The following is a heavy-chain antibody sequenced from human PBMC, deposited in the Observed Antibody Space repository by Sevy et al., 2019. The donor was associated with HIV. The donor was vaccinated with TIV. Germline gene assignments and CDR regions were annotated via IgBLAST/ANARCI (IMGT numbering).Heavy chain of an antibody. Sequence: GGSLRLSCAASGFTFSDYYMSWIRQAPGKALEWVSYIGSSGSTIYYADSVKGRFTISRDNAKNSLYLQMNSLRAEDTAVYYCARSRAVVVPDAYFDYWGQGALVTVSS. CDR3: ARSRAVVVPDAYFDY. CDR1: GFTFSDYY. V-gene: IGHV3-11*01. J-gene: IGHJ4*02. D-gene: IGHD2-2*01. CDR2: IGSSGSTI.